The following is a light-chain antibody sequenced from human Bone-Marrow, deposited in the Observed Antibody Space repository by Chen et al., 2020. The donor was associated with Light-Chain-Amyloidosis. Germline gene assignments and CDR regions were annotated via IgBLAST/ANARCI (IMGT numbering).Light chain of an antibody. J-gene: IGKJ2*02. CDR1: QSVSSTN. Sequence: EIVLTQSPGTLSLSPGERATLSCRASQSVSSTNLAWYQQNPGQGPRLLIFGASTRATGIPDRFSGSGSGTDFTLTISILEPEDFAVYYCHLYGRSPPCTFDQGTKLEIK. CDR2: GAS. V-gene: IGKV3-20*01. CDR3: HLYGRSPPCT.